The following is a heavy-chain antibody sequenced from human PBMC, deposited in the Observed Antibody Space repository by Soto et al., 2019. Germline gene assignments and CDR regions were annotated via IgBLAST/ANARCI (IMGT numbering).Heavy chain of an antibody. D-gene: IGHD3-22*01. J-gene: IGHJ4*02. Sequence: QVRLVQSGAEVKKTESSVKVSCEASGTTFSNFAIGWVRQAPGQGLEWMGGIILPFGTPNYAQKFQGRVTISADESTTTGYMELRALRSGDTAVYYCVRGPDYEGYFDYWGQGTLVPVSS. CDR1: GTTFSNFA. CDR2: IILPFGTP. CDR3: VRGPDYEGYFDY. V-gene: IGHV1-69*12.